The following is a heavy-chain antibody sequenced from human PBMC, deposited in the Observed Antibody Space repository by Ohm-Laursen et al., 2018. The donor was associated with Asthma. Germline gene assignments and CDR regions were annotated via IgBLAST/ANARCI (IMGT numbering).Heavy chain of an antibody. D-gene: IGHD1-20*01. CDR3: AKVPGITGIHYYGMDV. V-gene: IGHV3-23*01. Sequence: SLRLSCSASGFTFSSYAMSWVRQAPGKGLEGVSAISGSGGSTYYADSVKGRFTISRDNSKYTLYLQMNSLRAEDTAVYYCAKVPGITGIHYYGMDVWGQGTTVTVSS. CDR2: ISGSGGST. J-gene: IGHJ6*02. CDR1: GFTFSSYA.